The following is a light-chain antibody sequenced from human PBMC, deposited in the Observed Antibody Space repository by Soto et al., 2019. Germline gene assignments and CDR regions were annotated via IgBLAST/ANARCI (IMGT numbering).Light chain of an antibody. CDR2: DAS. Sequence: EIVMTQFPATLSVSPGERATLSCRASETVNSNLAWYQQKPGQAPRLLIYDASNRATGIPARFSGSASWTDFTLTISSLEPEDFAVYYCQQRSNWPLWTFGKGTKVAIK. CDR3: QQRSNWPLWT. V-gene: IGKV3-11*01. CDR1: ETVNSN. J-gene: IGKJ1*01.